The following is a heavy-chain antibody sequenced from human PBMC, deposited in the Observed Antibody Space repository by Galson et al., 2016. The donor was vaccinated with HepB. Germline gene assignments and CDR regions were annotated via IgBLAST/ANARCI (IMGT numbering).Heavy chain of an antibody. V-gene: IGHV3-30*18. D-gene: IGHD3-10*01. Sequence: SLRLSCAASGFTFSSSALHWVRQTPGKGLEWVAVISYDGGYQYFADSVKGRFTISRDNSKNTLYLQMNSLRAEDTAVYYRAKDRYYGSGSHIGYWGQGTLVIVSS. CDR3: AKDRYYGSGSHIGY. CDR2: ISYDGGYQ. J-gene: IGHJ4*02. CDR1: GFTFSSSA.